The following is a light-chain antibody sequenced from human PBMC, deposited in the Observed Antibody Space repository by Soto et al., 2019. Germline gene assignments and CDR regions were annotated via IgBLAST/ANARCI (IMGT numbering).Light chain of an antibody. CDR2: EVT. CDR1: SSDVGAYNH. V-gene: IGLV2-11*01. CDR3: CSYAGRYIYVL. J-gene: IGLJ2*01. Sequence: QSALTQPRSVSGSPGQSVTISCTGSSSDVGAYNHVSWYQQHPGKAPKRLVYEVTKRPSGVPDRFSGSKSDNTASLTISGLQGDDEADYYCCSYAGRYIYVLFGGGTKLTVL.